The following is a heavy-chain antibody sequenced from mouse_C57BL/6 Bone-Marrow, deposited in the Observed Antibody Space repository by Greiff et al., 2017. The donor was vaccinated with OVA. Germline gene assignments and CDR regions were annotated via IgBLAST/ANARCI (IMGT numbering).Heavy chain of an antibody. Sequence: LQQSGAELVRPGSSVKLSCKASYFAFMASAMHWVQQRPGHGLEWIGSFTMYSDDTEYSANFKGKATLSANTSASTAYMELSSLTSEDTAVYYCASGNYFAYWGQGTRVTVSA. CDR2: FTMYSDDT. CDR1: YFAFMASA. CDR3: ASGNYFAY. J-gene: IGHJ3*01. V-gene: IGHV1-49*01. D-gene: IGHD2-1*01.